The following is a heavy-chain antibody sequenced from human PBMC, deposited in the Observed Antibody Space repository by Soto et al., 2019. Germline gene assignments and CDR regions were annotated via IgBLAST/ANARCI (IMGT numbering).Heavy chain of an antibody. D-gene: IGHD3-3*01. Sequence: GGSLRLSCAASGFTFSSYAMSWVRRAPGKGLEWVSGISGSGRITKYADSVKGRFIISRDNFKNTLFLQMNSLRAEDTAVYYCAKDFPLRYYDFWSGYYPAYYYYGMDVWGQGTTVTVSS. CDR3: AKDFPLRYYDFWSGYYPAYYYYGMDV. J-gene: IGHJ6*02. CDR2: ISGSGRIT. V-gene: IGHV3-23*01. CDR1: GFTFSSYA.